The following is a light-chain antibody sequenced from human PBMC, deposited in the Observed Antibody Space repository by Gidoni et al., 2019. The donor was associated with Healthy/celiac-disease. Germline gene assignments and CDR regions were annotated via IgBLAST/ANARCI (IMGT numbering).Light chain of an antibody. CDR3: QQYGSSPPRIT. V-gene: IGKV3-20*01. J-gene: IGKJ5*01. Sequence: EMVLTQSPGTLSLSPGERATLSCRASQSVSSSYLAWYQQKPGQAPRLLIYGASRRATGIPDRFRGSGSGTYFTLTISRLEPEDFAVYYCQQYGSSPPRITFGQGTRLEIK. CDR1: QSVSSSY. CDR2: GAS.